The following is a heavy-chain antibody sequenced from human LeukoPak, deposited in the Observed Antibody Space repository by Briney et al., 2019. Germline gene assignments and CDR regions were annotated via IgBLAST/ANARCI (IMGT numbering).Heavy chain of an antibody. CDR2: IYPGYSDT. J-gene: IGHJ4*02. CDR1: GYSFTCYW. V-gene: IGHV5-51*01. CDR3: ARHDGYNSN. D-gene: IGHD5-24*01. Sequence: GESLNISCTGSGYSFTCYWIGWVRQMRGKGMEWMGIIYPGYSDTRYSPSFQGQVTISADKSISTAYLQWSSLKASDTAMYYRARHDGYNSNWGQGTLVTVSS.